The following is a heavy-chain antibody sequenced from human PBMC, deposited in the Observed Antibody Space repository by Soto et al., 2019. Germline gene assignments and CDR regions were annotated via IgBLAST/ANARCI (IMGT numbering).Heavy chain of an antibody. D-gene: IGHD5-18*01. V-gene: IGHV3-15*07. CDR2: IKSNTAGGTT. J-gene: IGHJ4*02. CDR3: SHGYYQYFNS. Sequence: PGGSLRLSCAASGFTFSSYSMNWVRQAPGKGPEWVGRIKSNTAGGTTDFAAPVKGRFTISRDDSQNTLYLQMDSLKTEDTAVYYCSHGYYQYFNSWGPGTLVTVSS. CDR1: GFTFSSYS.